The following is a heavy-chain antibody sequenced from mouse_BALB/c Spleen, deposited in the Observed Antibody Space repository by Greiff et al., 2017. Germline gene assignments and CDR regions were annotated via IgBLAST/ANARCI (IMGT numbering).Heavy chain of an antibody. V-gene: IGHV5-12-1*01. CDR3: ARHDGYYYFDY. Sequence: DVKLVESGGGLVKPGGSLKLSCAASGFAFSSYDMSWVRQTPEKRLEWVAYISSGGGSTYYPDTVKGRFTISRDNAKNTLYLQMSSLKSEDTAMYYCARHDGYYYFDYWGQGTTLTVSS. D-gene: IGHD2-3*01. CDR1: GFAFSSYD. J-gene: IGHJ2*01. CDR2: ISSGGGST.